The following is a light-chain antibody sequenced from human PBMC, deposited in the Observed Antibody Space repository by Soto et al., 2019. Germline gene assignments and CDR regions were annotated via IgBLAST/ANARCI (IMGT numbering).Light chain of an antibody. J-gene: IGLJ2*01. V-gene: IGLV1-44*01. CDR1: RSNIGKNT. CDR3: AAWDDILNIVV. Sequence: QSVLTQPPSMSASPGQTITISCSGARSNIGKNTLNWFQQLKGSAPTLHISTPNHRPSGVRDRFSASKSGTSASLTISGLRSDDEADYYCAAWDDILNIVVFGGGTKLTVL. CDR2: TPN.